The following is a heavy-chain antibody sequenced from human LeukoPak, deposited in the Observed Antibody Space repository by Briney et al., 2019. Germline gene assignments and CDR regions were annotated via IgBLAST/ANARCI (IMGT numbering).Heavy chain of an antibody. CDR2: INSGGTTT. CDR3: ATSNWFDP. Sequence: GGSLRLSCAASGFTFSTYWMHWVRQALGKGLVWVSRINSGGTTTNYADSVKGRFTISRDNAKNTLYLQMNSLRGEDTAVYYCATSNWFDPWGQGTLVTVSS. CDR1: GFTFSTYW. V-gene: IGHV3-74*01. D-gene: IGHD2-2*01. J-gene: IGHJ5*02.